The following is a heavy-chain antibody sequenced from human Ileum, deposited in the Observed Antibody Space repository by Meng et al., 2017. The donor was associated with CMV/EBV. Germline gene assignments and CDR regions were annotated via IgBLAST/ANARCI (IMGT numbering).Heavy chain of an antibody. CDR1: GDTFSSYT. CDR2: IIPILGIA. V-gene: IGHV1-69*02. D-gene: IGHD2-21*01. Sequence: SVKVSCKASGDTFSSYTISWVRQAPGQGLEWMGRIIPILGIANYAQKFQGRVTITADKSTSTAYMELSSLRSEDTAVYYCASSVVVRGDFDYWGQGTLVTVSS. J-gene: IGHJ4*02. CDR3: ASSVVVRGDFDY.